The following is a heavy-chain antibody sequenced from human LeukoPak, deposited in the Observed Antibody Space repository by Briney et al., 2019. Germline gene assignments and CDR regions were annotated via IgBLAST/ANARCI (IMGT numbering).Heavy chain of an antibody. CDR2: ISSGGSTI. Sequence: PGGSLRLSCAASEFTFSNYYMSWIRQAPGKGLEWVSYISSGGSTIYYADSVKGRFTASKDDARKSMYLQMNSLRVEDTAVYYCAKDRANWAIDDWGQGTQVTVSS. CDR3: AKDRANWAIDD. J-gene: IGHJ4*02. D-gene: IGHD3-16*01. V-gene: IGHV3-11*01. CDR1: EFTFSNYY.